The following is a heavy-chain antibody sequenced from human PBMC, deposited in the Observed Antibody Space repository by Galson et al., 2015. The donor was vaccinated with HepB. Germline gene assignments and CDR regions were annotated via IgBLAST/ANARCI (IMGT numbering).Heavy chain of an antibody. CDR1: GGSLGSGGCY. V-gene: IGHV4-31*03. CDR2: THYSGST. D-gene: IGHD3-10*01. CDR3: ARGSEDNYGSFDY. J-gene: IGHJ4*02. Sequence: TLSLTCTVSGGSLGSGGCYWSWIRQHPGMGLEWIGYTHYSGSTYYNPSLRGRLAISEGMSKNQFSLILSSVTAADTAIYYCARGSEDNYGSFDYWGQGTLVTVSS.